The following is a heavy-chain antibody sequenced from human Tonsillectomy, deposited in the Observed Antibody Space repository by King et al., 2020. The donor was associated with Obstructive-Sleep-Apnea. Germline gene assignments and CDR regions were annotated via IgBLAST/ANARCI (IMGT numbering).Heavy chain of an antibody. CDR3: ARNPYSYGFVSWFDP. J-gene: IGHJ5*02. D-gene: IGHD5-18*01. Sequence: QLQESGPGLVKPSQTLSLTCTVSGGSINSGDYYWSWIRQHPGKGLEWIGYIYYSGSSHYNPSLKSRVTISVDTSKNQFSLRLTSVTAEDTAVYYCARNPYSYGFVSWFDPWGQGTLVTVS. CDR2: IYYSGSS. V-gene: IGHV4-31*03. CDR1: GGSINSGDYY.